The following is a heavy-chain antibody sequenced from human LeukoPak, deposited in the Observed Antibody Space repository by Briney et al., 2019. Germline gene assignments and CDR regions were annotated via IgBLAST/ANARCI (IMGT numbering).Heavy chain of an antibody. J-gene: IGHJ6*02. CDR1: GFTFNKFA. V-gene: IGHV3-23*01. Sequence: PGGSLRLSCAASGFTFNKFAMSWVRQAPGKGLEWVSGIIENGGGTYYADSVRGRFTISRDNSKNTLYLQMNSLRAEDTAVYFCARDIAVRGYYYYYGMDVWGQGTTVTVSS. CDR3: ARDIAVRGYYYYYGMDV. CDR2: IIENGGGT. D-gene: IGHD3-10*01.